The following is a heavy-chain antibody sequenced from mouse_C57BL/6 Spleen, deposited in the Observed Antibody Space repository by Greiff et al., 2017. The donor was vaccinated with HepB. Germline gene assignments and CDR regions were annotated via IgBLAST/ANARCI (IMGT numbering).Heavy chain of an antibody. CDR2: IDPSDSET. J-gene: IGHJ3*01. Sequence: QVQLKQPGAELVRPGSSVKLSCKASGYTFTSYWMHWVKQRPIQGLEWIGNIDPSDSETHYNQKFKDKATLTVDKSSSTAYMQLSSLTSEDSAIYYCARWDDGYSFAYWGQGTLVTVSA. CDR3: ARWDDGYSFAY. CDR1: GYTFTSYW. V-gene: IGHV1-52*01. D-gene: IGHD2-3*01.